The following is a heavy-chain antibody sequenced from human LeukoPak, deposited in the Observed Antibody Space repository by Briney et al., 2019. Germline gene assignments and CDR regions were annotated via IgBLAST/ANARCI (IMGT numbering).Heavy chain of an antibody. Sequence: GGSLRLSCAASGFTFSDYYMSWIRQAPGKGLEWVSYISSSGSTIYYADSVKGRFTISRDNAKNSLYLQMNNLRAEDTAVYYCARVPGYCSSTSCPYWYFDLWGRGTLVTVSS. CDR1: GFTFSDYY. CDR2: ISSSGSTI. CDR3: ARVPGYCSSTSCPYWYFDL. V-gene: IGHV3-11*04. D-gene: IGHD2-2*01. J-gene: IGHJ2*01.